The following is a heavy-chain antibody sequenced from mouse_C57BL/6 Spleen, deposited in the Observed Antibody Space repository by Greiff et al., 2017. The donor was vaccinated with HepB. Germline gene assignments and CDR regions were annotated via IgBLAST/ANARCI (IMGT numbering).Heavy chain of an antibody. CDR2: ISDGGSYT. Sequence: EVKLVESGGGLVKPGGSLKLSCAASGFTFSSYAMSWVRQTPEKRLEWVATISDGGSYTYYPDNVKGRFTISRDNAKNNLYLQMSHLKSEDTAMYYCAREGERGAWFAYWGQGTLVTVSA. V-gene: IGHV5-4*01. J-gene: IGHJ3*01. CDR1: GFTFSSYA. CDR3: AREGERGAWFAY.